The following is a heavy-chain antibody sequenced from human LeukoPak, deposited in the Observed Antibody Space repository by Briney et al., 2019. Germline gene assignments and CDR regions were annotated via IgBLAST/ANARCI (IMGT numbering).Heavy chain of an antibody. D-gene: IGHD1-26*01. J-gene: IGHJ6*02. Sequence: SETLSLTCTVSGGSVRTDGSYWAWIRQPPGKGLEWIGSIYIDGITHYNSSLQSRVTLSIDTSKNHFSLRLTSVTAADTAVFYCARLFTRAWEYRYGMDVWGQGTAVTVSS. V-gene: IGHV4-39*02. CDR3: ARLFTRAWEYRYGMDV. CDR1: GGSVRTDGSY. CDR2: IYIDGIT.